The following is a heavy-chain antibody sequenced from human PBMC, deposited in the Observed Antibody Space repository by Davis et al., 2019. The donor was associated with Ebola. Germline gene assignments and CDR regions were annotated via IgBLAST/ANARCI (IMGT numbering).Heavy chain of an antibody. CDR1: GGSFSGYY. D-gene: IGHD5-18*01. CDR3: AREGHVDTAMVSVGLYYYYGMDV. CDR2: IYYSGST. V-gene: IGHV4-34*01. Sequence: MPSETLSLTCAVYGGSFSGYYWSWIRQPPGKGLEWIGSIYYSGSTYYNPSLKSRVTISVDTSKNQFSLKLSSVTAADTAVYYCAREGHVDTAMVSVGLYYYYGMDVWGQGTTVTVSS. J-gene: IGHJ6*02.